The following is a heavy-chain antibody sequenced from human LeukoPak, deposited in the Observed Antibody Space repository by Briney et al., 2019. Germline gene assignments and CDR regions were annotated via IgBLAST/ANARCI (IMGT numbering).Heavy chain of an antibody. J-gene: IGHJ4*02. CDR3: ARDLNLGTTDSY. CDR2: ISFDGSGQ. CDR1: GFTFTAYG. Sequence: GGSPRLSCAASGFTFTAYGMHLVRQAPGKGLEWLAVISFDGSGQYYADSVKGRFTISRDDSKNMLYLQMNSLRVEDTAVYYCARDLNLGTTDSYWGQGTLVTISS. D-gene: IGHD4-4*01. V-gene: IGHV3-30*03.